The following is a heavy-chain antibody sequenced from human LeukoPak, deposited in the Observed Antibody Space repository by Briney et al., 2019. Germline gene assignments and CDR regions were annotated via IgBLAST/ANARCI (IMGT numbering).Heavy chain of an antibody. CDR1: GYTFTGYY. D-gene: IGHD5-18*01. J-gene: IGHJ1*01. Sequence: GASVKVSCKASGYTFTGYYMHWVRQAPGQGLEWMGWINPNSGGTNYAQKFQGRVTMTRDTSISTAYMELSRLRSDDTAVYYCARRAGIQLWLLGRLSEYFQHWGQGTLVTVSS. CDR2: INPNSGGT. V-gene: IGHV1-2*02. CDR3: ARRAGIQLWLLGRLSEYFQH.